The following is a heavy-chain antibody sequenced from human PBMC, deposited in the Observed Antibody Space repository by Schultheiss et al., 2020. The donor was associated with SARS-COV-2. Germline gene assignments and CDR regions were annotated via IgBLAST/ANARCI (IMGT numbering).Heavy chain of an antibody. CDR2: IKSKTDGGTT. Sequence: GGSLRLSCAASGFTFSSYSMNWVRQAPGKGLEWVGRIKSKTDGGTTDYAAPVKGRFTISRDNAKNSLYLQMNSLRAEDTAVYYCAKDASYGTLWGGYYYYYMDVWGKGTTVTVSS. D-gene: IGHD5-18*01. CDR1: GFTFSSYS. V-gene: IGHV3-15*05. J-gene: IGHJ6*03. CDR3: AKDASYGTLWGGYYYYYMDV.